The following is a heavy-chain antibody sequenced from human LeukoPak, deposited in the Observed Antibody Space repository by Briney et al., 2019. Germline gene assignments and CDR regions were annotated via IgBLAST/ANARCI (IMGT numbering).Heavy chain of an antibody. CDR1: GFTFGDHA. CDR3: ARGPIQLWIHNAMDV. J-gene: IGHJ6*02. Sequence: GGSLRLSCEVSGFTFGDHAMSWVRQAPGKGIEWVGFIRSKAYRGTTEYAASVKGRFSISRDDSASIAYLQMNSLKTEDTAVYYCARGPIQLWIHNAMDVWGQGTTVTVSS. CDR2: IRSKAYRGTT. D-gene: IGHD5-18*01. V-gene: IGHV3-49*04.